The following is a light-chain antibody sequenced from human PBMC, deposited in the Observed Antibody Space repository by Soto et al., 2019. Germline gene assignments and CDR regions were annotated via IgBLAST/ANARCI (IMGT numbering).Light chain of an antibody. CDR3: SSYAASNNFDVV. CDR2: EVT. J-gene: IGLJ3*02. CDR1: SSDVGGYNY. Sequence: QSALTQPPSASGSPGQSVTISCTGTSSDVGGYNYVSWYQQYQGRAPKLMIYEVTKRPSGVPDRFSGSKSGNTASLTVSGLQAEDEADYYCSSYAASNNFDVVFGGGTKLTVL. V-gene: IGLV2-8*01.